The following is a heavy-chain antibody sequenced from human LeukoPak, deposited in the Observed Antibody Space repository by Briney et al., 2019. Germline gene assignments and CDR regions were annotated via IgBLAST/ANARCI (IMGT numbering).Heavy chain of an antibody. CDR1: GGSFSGYY. D-gene: IGHD3-10*01. CDR3: ARHGLLWFGESYYMDV. CDR2: INHSGST. V-gene: IGHV4-34*01. Sequence: PSETLSLTCAVYGGSFSGYYWNWIRQPPGKGLEWIGEINHSGSTNYNPSLKSRVTISVDTSKNQFSLKLSSVTAADTAVYYCARHGLLWFGESYYMDVWGKGTTVTISS. J-gene: IGHJ6*03.